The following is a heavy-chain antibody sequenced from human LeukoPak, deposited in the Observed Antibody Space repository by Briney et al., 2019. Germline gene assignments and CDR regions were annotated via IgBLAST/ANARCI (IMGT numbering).Heavy chain of an antibody. CDR3: AREWWAATGWKEDYYFDY. CDR1: GGSISSGGYY. Sequence: SQTLSLTCTVSGGSISSGGYYWSWIRQHPGKGLEWIGYIYYSGSTYYNPSLKSRVTISVDTSKNQFSLKLSSVTAADTAVYYCAREWWAATGWKEDYYFDYWGQGTLATVSS. D-gene: IGHD2-15*01. CDR2: IYYSGST. V-gene: IGHV4-31*03. J-gene: IGHJ4*02.